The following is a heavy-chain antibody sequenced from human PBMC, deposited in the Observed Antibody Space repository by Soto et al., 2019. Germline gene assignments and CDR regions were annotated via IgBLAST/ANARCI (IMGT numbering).Heavy chain of an antibody. V-gene: IGHV3-48*02. CDR3: AFIFSAGYSYGFYSFGMDV. Sequence: GGSLRLSCAASGFTFSSYAMSWVRQAPGKGLEWLSRISGSSNTMYYADSVKGRFTISRDNAKNALYLQMNSLRDEDTAVYYCAFIFSAGYSYGFYSFGMDVWGQGTTVTVSS. J-gene: IGHJ6*02. CDR2: ISGSSNTM. CDR1: GFTFSSYA. D-gene: IGHD5-18*01.